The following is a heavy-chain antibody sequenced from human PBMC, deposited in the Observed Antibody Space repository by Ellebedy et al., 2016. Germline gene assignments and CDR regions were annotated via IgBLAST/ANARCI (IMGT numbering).Heavy chain of an antibody. Sequence: GESLKISCVASGFTFSNYWMHWVRQAPGEGLVWVSRIESDGRNPTYAASVRGRFTISRDNAKNTLYLHVNSLRVEDTAIYYCERAAGGPYQFDYWGQGTLVAVSS. CDR2: IESDGRNP. V-gene: IGHV3-74*01. CDR3: ERAAGGPYQFDY. J-gene: IGHJ4*02. CDR1: GFTFSNYW. D-gene: IGHD2-2*01.